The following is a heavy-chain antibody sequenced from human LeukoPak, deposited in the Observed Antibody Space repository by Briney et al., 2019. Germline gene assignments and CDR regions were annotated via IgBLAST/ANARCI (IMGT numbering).Heavy chain of an antibody. J-gene: IGHJ4*02. V-gene: IGHV3-23*01. CDR1: GFTFSTYA. CDR3: ASLRWGA. Sequence: GGSLRLSCAASGFTFSTYAFTWVRQAPGKGLECVSFINDRGDTTSYVDSVKGRFTISRDNSKNTLFLQMNSLRVEDTAVYYCASLRWGAWGKGTLVTVSS. CDR2: INDRGDTT. D-gene: IGHD1-26*01.